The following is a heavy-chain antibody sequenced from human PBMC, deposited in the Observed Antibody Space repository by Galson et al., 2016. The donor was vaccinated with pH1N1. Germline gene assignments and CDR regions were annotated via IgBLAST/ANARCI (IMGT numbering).Heavy chain of an antibody. CDR3: ARLGASVGGTTY. Sequence: SVKVSCKASGHTFTSYGISWVRQAPGQGLEFTGWVSTSNGNTHFAQKFQGRVTLTTDTSTSTAYMELRSLRSDDTAVYYCARLGASVGGTTYWGQGTLVTVSS. D-gene: IGHD6-19*01. CDR1: GHTFTSYG. CDR2: VSTSNGNT. J-gene: IGHJ4*02. V-gene: IGHV1-18*01.